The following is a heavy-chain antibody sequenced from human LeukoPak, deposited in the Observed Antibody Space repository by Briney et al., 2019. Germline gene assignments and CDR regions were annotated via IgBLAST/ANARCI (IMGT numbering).Heavy chain of an antibody. CDR2: ISGSSTAI. J-gene: IGHJ4*02. Sequence: GSLRLSCAASGFTFSSYSMNWVRQAPGKGLEWVSYISGSSTAIYYADSVKGRFTISRDNAKNSLYLQMNSLRDEDTAVYYCARDYSGSSQTTPLRYWGQGTLVTVSS. CDR3: ARDYSGSSQTTPLRY. V-gene: IGHV3-48*02. CDR1: GFTFSSYS. D-gene: IGHD1-26*01.